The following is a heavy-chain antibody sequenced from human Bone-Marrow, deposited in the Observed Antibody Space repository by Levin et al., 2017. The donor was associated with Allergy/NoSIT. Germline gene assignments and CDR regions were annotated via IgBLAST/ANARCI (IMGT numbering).Heavy chain of an antibody. CDR2: ISYDGSNK. V-gene: IGHV3-30-3*01. Sequence: GGSLRLSCAASGFTFSSYAMHWVRQAPGKGLEWVAVISYDGSNKYYADSVKGRFTISRDNSKNTLYLQMNSLRAEDTAVYYCARDSQIVATIGIIYYYYGMDVWGQGTTVTVSS. CDR3: ARDSQIVATIGIIYYYYGMDV. D-gene: IGHD5-12*01. J-gene: IGHJ6*02. CDR1: GFTFSSYA.